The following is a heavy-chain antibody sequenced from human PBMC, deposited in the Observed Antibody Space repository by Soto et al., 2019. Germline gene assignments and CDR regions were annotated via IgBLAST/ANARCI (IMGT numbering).Heavy chain of an antibody. CDR1: GYTFTSYY. D-gene: IGHD2-2*01. CDR2: INPSGGST. J-gene: IGHJ4*02. CDR3: ASGDHIVVVPAALDY. V-gene: IGHV1-46*01. Sequence: VASVKVSCKASGYTFTSYYMHWVRQAPGQGLEWMGIINPSGGSTSYAQKFQGRVTMTRDTSTSTVYMELSSLRSEDTAVYYCASGDHIVVVPAALDYWGQGTLVTVSS.